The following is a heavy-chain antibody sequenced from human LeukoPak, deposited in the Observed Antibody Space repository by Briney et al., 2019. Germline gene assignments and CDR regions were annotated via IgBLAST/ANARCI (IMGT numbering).Heavy chain of an antibody. V-gene: IGHV4-34*01. J-gene: IGHJ4*02. Sequence: PSGTLSLTCAVYGGSLSGYYWSWIRQPPGKGLEWIGEINHSGSTNYNPSLKSRVTISVDTSKNQFSLKLSSVTAADTAVYYCARSDYGDFFDYWGQGTLVTVSS. CDR3: ARSDYGDFFDY. CDR1: GGSLSGYY. D-gene: IGHD4-17*01. CDR2: INHSGST.